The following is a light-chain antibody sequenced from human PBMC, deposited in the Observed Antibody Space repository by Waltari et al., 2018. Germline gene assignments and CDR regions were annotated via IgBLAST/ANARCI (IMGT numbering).Light chain of an antibody. J-gene: IGLJ2*01. CDR2: HDN. Sequence: SYEVTQPPSVSVYPGQPAPITCSGADLVDKYVSWCQQRPGQSPVVVIFHDNKRPSGVPDRFSGYNSGNTATLTISGTQAMDEADYYCQTWDDNNVIFGGGTRLTVL. V-gene: IGLV3-1*01. CDR3: QTWDDNNVI. CDR1: DLVDKY.